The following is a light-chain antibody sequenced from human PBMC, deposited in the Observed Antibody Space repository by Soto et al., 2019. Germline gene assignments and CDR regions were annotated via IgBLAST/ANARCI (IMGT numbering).Light chain of an antibody. Sequence: IQSPSSLSASIGARVTITCRASQTISVYLAWYQQRPGQAPRLLIYGASSRATGTPDRFSGGGSGTDFTLTISRLEPEDFAVYYCQQYGSSPLTFGGGTKVDNK. CDR1: QTISVY. CDR2: GAS. V-gene: IGKV3-20*01. CDR3: QQYGSSPLT. J-gene: IGKJ4*01.